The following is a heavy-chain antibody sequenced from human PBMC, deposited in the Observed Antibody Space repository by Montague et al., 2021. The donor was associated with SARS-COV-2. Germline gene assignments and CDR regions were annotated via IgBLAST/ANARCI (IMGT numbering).Heavy chain of an antibody. V-gene: IGHV4-4*07. CDR1: GGSITGFS. J-gene: IGHJ4*02. D-gene: IGHD6-6*01. Sequence: ILFLTCAVSGGSITGFSWSWVRQPAGKGLEWIGRVTTSGTTNYIPSLRSRVTMSVDTSKNQFSLNLNSVTAADTAIYYCARTPTRPLSLDSWGQGTLVTVSS. CDR3: ARTPTRPLSLDS. CDR2: VTTSGTT.